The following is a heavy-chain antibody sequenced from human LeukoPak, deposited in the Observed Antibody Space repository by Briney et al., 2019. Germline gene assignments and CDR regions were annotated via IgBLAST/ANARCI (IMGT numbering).Heavy chain of an antibody. J-gene: IGHJ4*02. CDR1: GFTFSSYG. V-gene: IGHV3-30*02. Sequence: PGGSLRLSCAASGFTFSSYGMHWVRQAPGKGLEWVAFIRYDGSNKYYADSVKGRFTISRDNSKNTLYLQMNSLRAEDTAVYYCARGQGAYCSGGSCYLVYWGQGTLVTVSS. CDR3: ARGQGAYCSGGSCYLVY. CDR2: IRYDGSNK. D-gene: IGHD2-15*01.